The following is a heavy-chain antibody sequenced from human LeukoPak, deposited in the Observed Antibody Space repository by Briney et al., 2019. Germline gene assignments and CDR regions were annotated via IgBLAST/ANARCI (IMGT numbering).Heavy chain of an antibody. J-gene: IGHJ4*02. D-gene: IGHD3-10*01. CDR2: IYTSGST. Sequence: SETLSLTCTVSGGSISSYYWSWIRQPAGKGLEWIGRIYTSGSTNYNPSLKSRVTMSVDTSKNQFSLKLSPVTAADTAVYYCARGYYYGSGDVLRPPGPWYYFDYWGQGTLVTVSS. V-gene: IGHV4-4*07. CDR3: ARGYYYGSGDVLRPPGPWYYFDY. CDR1: GGSISSYY.